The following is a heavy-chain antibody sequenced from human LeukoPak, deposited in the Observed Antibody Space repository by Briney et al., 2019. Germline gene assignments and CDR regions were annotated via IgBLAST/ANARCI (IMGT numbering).Heavy chain of an antibody. CDR3: ARRSRDGYSYYYYYYMDV. D-gene: IGHD5-24*01. J-gene: IGHJ6*03. Sequence: SETLSLTCTVSGYSISSGYYWGWIRQPPGKGLEWIGEINHSGSTNYNPSLKSRVTISVDTSKNQFSLKLSSVTAADTAVYYCARRSRDGYSYYYYYYMDVWGKGTTVTISS. CDR1: GYSISSGYY. CDR2: INHSGST. V-gene: IGHV4-38-2*02.